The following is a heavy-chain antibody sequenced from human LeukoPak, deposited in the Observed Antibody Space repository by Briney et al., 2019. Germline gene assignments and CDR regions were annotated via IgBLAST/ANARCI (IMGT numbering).Heavy chain of an antibody. CDR2: MNPRGGST. J-gene: IGHJ4*02. CDR1: GYSFTTYY. CDR3: ARVGDYGGNSVGY. V-gene: IGHV1-46*01. Sequence: ASVKVSCKASGYSFTTYYMHWMRQAPGQGLEWMGTMNPRGGSTNYAQKFQGRVTMIRDPSTSTVYMELSSLRFEGTAVYYCARVGDYGGNSVGYWGQGTLVTVSS. D-gene: IGHD4-23*01.